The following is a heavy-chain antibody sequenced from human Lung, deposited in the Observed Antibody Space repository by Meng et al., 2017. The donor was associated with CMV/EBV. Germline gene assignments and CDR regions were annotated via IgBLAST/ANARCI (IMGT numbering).Heavy chain of an antibody. CDR2: INQDGSEI. CDR1: EFTFSGFW. J-gene: IGHJ4*02. CDR3: ARAIWFGEFRDF. V-gene: IGHV3-7*01. Sequence: SCAASEFTFSGFWMTWVRQAPGKGLEWVANINQDGSEIYYLDSVKGRFTISRDNAKNSLFLQMNSLRAEDTAVYYCARAIWFGEFRDFWGQGTRVTVSS. D-gene: IGHD3-10*01.